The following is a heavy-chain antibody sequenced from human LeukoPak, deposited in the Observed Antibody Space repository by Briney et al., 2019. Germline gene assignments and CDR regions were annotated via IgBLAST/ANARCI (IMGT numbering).Heavy chain of an antibody. CDR2: IYYSVST. Sequence: SETLSLTCTVSGGSISSSSYYWGWIRQPPGKGLEWIGSIYYSVSTYYNPSLKSRVTISVDTSKNQFSLKLSSVTAADTAVYYCARSSSGSPVDWGQGTLVTVSS. J-gene: IGHJ4*02. D-gene: IGHD1-26*01. CDR3: ARSSSGSPVD. V-gene: IGHV4-39*07. CDR1: GGSISSSSYY.